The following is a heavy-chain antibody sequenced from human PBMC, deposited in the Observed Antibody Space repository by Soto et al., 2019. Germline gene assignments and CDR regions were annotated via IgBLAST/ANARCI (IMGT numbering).Heavy chain of an antibody. J-gene: IGHJ4*02. D-gene: IGHD6-19*01. CDR3: AKVWGKSPIAVPFDY. Sequence: GGSLRLSCAGSGFTFGNSALSWVRQAPGKGLEWVSSITGNGGTTYYADSMKGRLTISRDNSKNTLYLEVNSLRAEDTAIYFCAKVWGKSPIAVPFDYWGQGTQLTVSS. CDR2: ITGNGGTT. V-gene: IGHV3-23*01. CDR1: GFTFGNSA.